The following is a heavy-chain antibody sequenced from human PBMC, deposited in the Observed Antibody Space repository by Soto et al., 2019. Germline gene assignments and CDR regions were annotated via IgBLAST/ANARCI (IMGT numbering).Heavy chain of an antibody. J-gene: IGHJ4*02. Sequence: QVPLVQSGAEMKKPGSSVKVSCQSSGGTFNTYAMNWVRQAPGQGPEWMGDISPMFGAANYAPKLQGRFTITADESTGTSYMQLGSLTSEDAALYFCAREVQVHTPAFVYWGQGTLVTVSS. CDR3: AREVQVHTPAFVY. CDR2: ISPMFGAA. CDR1: GGTFNTYA. V-gene: IGHV1-69*19. D-gene: IGHD3-10*01.